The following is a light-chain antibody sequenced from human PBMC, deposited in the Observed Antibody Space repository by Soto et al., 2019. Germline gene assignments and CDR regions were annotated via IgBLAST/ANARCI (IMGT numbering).Light chain of an antibody. CDR3: QQYGSQYT. CDR2: GAS. Sequence: EIVLTQSPGTLSLSPGERATLSCRASQSVSSSYFAWYQQKPGQAPRLLIYGASSRATGIPDRFSGSGSGTDFTLTISRLEPEDFAVYYCQQYGSQYTFGQGTKLEIK. V-gene: IGKV3-20*01. J-gene: IGKJ2*01. CDR1: QSVSSSY.